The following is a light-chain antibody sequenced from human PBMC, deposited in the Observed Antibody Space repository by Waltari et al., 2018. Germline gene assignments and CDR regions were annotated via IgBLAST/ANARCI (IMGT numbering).Light chain of an antibody. J-gene: IGLJ1*01. CDR1: SRDVGGYSY. CDR3: SSYTTSSPYV. V-gene: IGLV2-14*01. Sequence: QSALTQPASVSGSPGQSITIPCTCPSRDVGGYSYVSLYQQHAGKAPKLILFDVNKRPSGVSDRLSGSKSGNTASLTIFGLQAEDEADYYCSSYTTSSPYVFGTGTKVTVL. CDR2: DVN.